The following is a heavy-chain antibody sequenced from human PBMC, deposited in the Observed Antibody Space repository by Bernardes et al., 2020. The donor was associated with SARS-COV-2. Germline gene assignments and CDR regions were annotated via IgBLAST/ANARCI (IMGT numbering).Heavy chain of an antibody. V-gene: IGHV4-59*01. CDR3: ARGNSGCGDY. Sequence: SEALSLTCTVFGGSISSYYWSWIRQPPGKGLEWIGYIYYSGSTNYNPSLKSRVTISVDTSKHQFSLKLSSVTAADPAVYYCARGNSGCGDYWGRGILVTVST. CDR1: GGSISSYY. J-gene: IGHJ4*01. D-gene: IGHD3-10*01. CDR2: IYYSGST.